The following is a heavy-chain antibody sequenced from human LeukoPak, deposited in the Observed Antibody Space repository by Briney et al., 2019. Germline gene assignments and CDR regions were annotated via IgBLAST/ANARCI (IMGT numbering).Heavy chain of an antibody. CDR3: ARVPYDYSNYRYYYYMDV. CDR2: ISSSGSTI. Sequence: GGSLRLSCAASGFTFSDYYMSWIRQAPGKGLEWVSYISSSGSTIYYADSVKGRFTIPRDNAKNSLYLQMNSLRAEDTAVYYCARVPYDYSNYRYYYYMDVWGKGTTVTVSS. CDR1: GFTFSDYY. J-gene: IGHJ6*03. V-gene: IGHV3-11*01. D-gene: IGHD4-11*01.